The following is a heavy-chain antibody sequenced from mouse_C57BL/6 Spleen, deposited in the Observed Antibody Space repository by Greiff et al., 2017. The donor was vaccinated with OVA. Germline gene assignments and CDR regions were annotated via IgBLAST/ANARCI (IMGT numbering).Heavy chain of an antibody. J-gene: IGHJ2*01. D-gene: IGHD2-4*01. CDR2: IDPETGGT. CDR1: GYTFTDYE. CDR3: TRRGIYYDYDEDY. Sequence: ESGAELVRPGASVTLSCKASGYTFTDYEMHWVKQTPVHGLEWIGAIDPETGGTAYNQKFKGKAILTADKSSSTAYMELRSLTSEDSAVYYCTRRGIYYDYDEDYWGQGTTLTVSS. V-gene: IGHV1-15*01.